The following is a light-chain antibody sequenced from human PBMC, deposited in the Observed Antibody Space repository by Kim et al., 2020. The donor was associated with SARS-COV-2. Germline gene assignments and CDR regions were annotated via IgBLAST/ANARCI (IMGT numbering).Light chain of an antibody. CDR1: QSISSY. CDR3: QQSYSTPWT. J-gene: IGKJ1*01. V-gene: IGKV1-39*01. Sequence: SASVGDRVTITCRASQSISSYLNWYQQKPGKAPKLLIYAASSLQSGVPLRFSGSGSGTDFTLTISSLQPEDFATYYCQQSYSTPWTFGQGTKVDIK. CDR2: AAS.